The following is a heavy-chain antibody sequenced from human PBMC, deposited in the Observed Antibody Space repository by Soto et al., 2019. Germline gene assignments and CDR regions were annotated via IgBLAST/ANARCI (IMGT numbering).Heavy chain of an antibody. CDR2: IDWDDDK. V-gene: IGHV2-70*11. J-gene: IGHJ4*02. D-gene: IGHD2-2*01. CDR3: ARIRSTSCEYDY. Sequence: SGPTLVNPTQTLTLTFTFSGCSLSTSGMCVSWIRQPPGKALEWLARIDWDDDKYYSTSLKTRLTISKDTSKNQVVLTMTNMDPVDTATYYCARIRSTSCEYDYWGQGTLVTVSS. CDR1: GCSLSTSGMC.